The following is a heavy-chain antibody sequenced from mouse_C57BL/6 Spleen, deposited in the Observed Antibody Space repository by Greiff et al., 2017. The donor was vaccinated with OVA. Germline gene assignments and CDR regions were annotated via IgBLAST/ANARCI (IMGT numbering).Heavy chain of an antibody. CDR2: IDPEDGET. Sequence: EVNLVESGAELVKPGASVKLSCTASGFNIKDYYMHWVKQRTEQGLEWIGRIDPEDGETKYAPKFQGKATITADTSSNTAYLQLSSLTSEDTAVYYCARDYSNSYWYFDVWGTGTTVTVSS. CDR3: ARDYSNSYWYFDV. V-gene: IGHV14-2*01. CDR1: GFNIKDYY. D-gene: IGHD2-5*01. J-gene: IGHJ1*03.